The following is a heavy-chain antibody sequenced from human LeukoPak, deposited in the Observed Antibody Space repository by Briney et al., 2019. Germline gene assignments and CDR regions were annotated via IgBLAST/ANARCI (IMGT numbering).Heavy chain of an antibody. CDR1: GYSISSGYD. Sequence: SETLSLTCTVSGYSISSGYDWGWMRQAPGKGLEWLGSISQSGNTYNNPSLKSRVTLSVDTSKNQVSLKLSSVTAADTAVYYCARGYCSGGSCYSSYYYSYMDVWGKGTTVTVSS. D-gene: IGHD2-15*01. CDR2: ISQSGNT. V-gene: IGHV4-38-2*02. CDR3: ARGYCSGGSCYSSYYYSYMDV. J-gene: IGHJ6*03.